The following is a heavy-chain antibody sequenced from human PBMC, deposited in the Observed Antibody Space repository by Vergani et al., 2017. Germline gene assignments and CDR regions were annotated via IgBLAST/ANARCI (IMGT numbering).Heavy chain of an antibody. J-gene: IGHJ6*02. CDR2: ISGSGGST. D-gene: IGHD3-3*01. V-gene: IGHV3-23*01. CDR3: TRVASLMGTIFGAYYYYGMDV. Sequence: EVQLLESGGGLVQPGGSLRLSCAASGFTFSSYAMSWVRQAPGKGLEWVSAISGSGGSTYYADSVKGRFTISRDNSKNTLYLQMNSLRAEDTAVYYCTRVASLMGTIFGAYYYYGMDVWGQGP. CDR1: GFTFSSYA.